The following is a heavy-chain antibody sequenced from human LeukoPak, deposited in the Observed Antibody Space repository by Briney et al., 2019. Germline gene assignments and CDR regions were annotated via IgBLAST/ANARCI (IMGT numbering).Heavy chain of an antibody. Sequence: SVKVSCKSSGGTFSSYAIIWVRQAPGQGLEWMGGIIPIFGTANYAQKFQGRVTITADKSTSTAYMELSSLRSEDTAVYYRARGPYSGSYNVPLDYWGQGTLVTVSS. J-gene: IGHJ4*02. D-gene: IGHD1-26*01. CDR1: GGTFSSYA. CDR2: IIPIFGTA. CDR3: ARGPYSGSYNVPLDY. V-gene: IGHV1-69*06.